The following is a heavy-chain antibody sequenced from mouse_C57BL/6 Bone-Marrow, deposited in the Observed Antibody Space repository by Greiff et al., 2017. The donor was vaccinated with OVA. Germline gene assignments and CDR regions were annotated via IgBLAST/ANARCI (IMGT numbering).Heavy chain of an antibody. J-gene: IGHJ4*01. Sequence: EVQRVESEGGLVQPGSSMKLSCTASGFTFSDYYMAWVRQVPEKGLEWVANINYDGSSTYYLDSLKIRFIISRDNAKNILYLQMSSLKSEDTATYYCARDRGYGSGAMDYWGQGTSVTVSS. V-gene: IGHV5-16*01. CDR3: ARDRGYGSGAMDY. CDR2: INYDGSST. CDR1: GFTFSDYY. D-gene: IGHD1-1*01.